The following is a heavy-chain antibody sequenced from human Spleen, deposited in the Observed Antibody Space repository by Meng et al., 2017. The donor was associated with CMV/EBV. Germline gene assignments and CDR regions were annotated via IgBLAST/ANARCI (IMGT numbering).Heavy chain of an antibody. D-gene: IGHD5-18*01. CDR2: ISSSSSYI. V-gene: IGHV3-21*01. CDR1: GFTFSNYA. J-gene: IGHJ4*02. CDR3: ARYTAMVNFDY. Sequence: GGSLRLSCAASGFTFSNYAMSWVRQAPGKGLEWVSSISSSSSYIYYADSVKGRFTISRDNAKNSLYLQMNSLRAEDTAVYYCARYTAMVNFDYWGQGTLVTVSS.